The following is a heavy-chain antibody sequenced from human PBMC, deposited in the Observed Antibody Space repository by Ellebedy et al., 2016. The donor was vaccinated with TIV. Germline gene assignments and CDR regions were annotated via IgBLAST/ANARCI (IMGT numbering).Heavy chain of an antibody. D-gene: IGHD6-13*01. V-gene: IGHV3-13*01. CDR1: GFTFSTYW. Sequence: GGSLRLSXAASGFTFSTYWMHWVRQATGKGLEWVSAIGTAGDTYYPGSVKGRFTISRENAKNSLYLQMNSLRAGDTAVYYCARDLAGTWDYWGQGTLVTVSS. CDR2: IGTAGDT. CDR3: ARDLAGTWDY. J-gene: IGHJ4*02.